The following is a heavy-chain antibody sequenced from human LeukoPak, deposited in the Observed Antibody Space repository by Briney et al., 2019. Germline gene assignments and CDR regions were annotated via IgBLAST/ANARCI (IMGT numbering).Heavy chain of an antibody. J-gene: IGHJ4*02. V-gene: IGHV3-74*01. D-gene: IGHD4-17*01. Sequence: GGSLRLSCAASGFTFSSYWMHWVRQAPGKGLLWVSRINSGGTATSYADSVKGRFTIPRDNAKNTLYLQMNSLRAEDTAVYYCARVGDYYGDYVRFDSWGQETQVTVSS. CDR2: INSGGTAT. CDR3: ARVGDYYGDYVRFDS. CDR1: GFTFSSYW.